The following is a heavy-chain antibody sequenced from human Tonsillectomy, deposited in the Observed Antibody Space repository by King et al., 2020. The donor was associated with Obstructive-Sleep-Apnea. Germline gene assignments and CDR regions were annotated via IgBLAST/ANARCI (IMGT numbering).Heavy chain of an antibody. CDR1: GFTFGDFG. Sequence: VQLVESGGGLVQPGRSLRLSCTAFGFTFGDFGMSWFRQAPGKGLEWVAFIRTKFYGGTTEYAASVKGRFTISRDDSNSIAYLQMNSLKAEDTAVYYCSRVMDDYVWGSYYYWGQGTLVTVSS. CDR3: SRVMDDYVWGSYYY. J-gene: IGHJ4*02. V-gene: IGHV3-49*03. CDR2: IRTKFYGGTT. D-gene: IGHD3-16*01.